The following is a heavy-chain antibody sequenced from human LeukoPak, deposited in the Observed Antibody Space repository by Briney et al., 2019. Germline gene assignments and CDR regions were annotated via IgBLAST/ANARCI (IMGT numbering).Heavy chain of an antibody. CDR1: GFTFSTYS. V-gene: IGHV3-48*04. Sequence: GGSLRLSCAASGFTFSTYSMYWVRQAPQKGLEWVSYISSSSSTKYYADSVKGRFTISRDNAKNSLYLQMNSLRAEDTAVYYCARDGYCSGGSCYSAVDYWGQGTLVTVSS. J-gene: IGHJ4*02. D-gene: IGHD2-15*01. CDR3: ARDGYCSGGSCYSAVDY. CDR2: ISSSSSTK.